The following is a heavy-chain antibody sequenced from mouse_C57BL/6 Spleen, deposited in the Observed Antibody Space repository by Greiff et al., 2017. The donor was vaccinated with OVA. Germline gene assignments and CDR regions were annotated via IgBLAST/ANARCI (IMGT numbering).Heavy chain of an antibody. CDR3: TGDGYYADY. CDR2: IRLKSDNYAT. V-gene: IGHV6-3*01. CDR1: GFTFSNYW. D-gene: IGHD2-3*01. Sequence: EVNVVESGGGLVQPGGSMKLSCVASGFTFSNYWMNWVRQSPEKGLEWVAQIRLKSDNYATHYAESVKGRFTISRDDSKSSVYLQMNNVRAEDTGIYYCTGDGYYADYWGQGTTLTVSS. J-gene: IGHJ2*01.